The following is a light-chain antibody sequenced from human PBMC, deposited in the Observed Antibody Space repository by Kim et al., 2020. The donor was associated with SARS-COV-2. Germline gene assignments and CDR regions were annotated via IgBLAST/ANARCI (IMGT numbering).Light chain of an antibody. V-gene: IGKV3-15*01. Sequence: EIVMTQSPATLSVSPGERATLSCRASQSVSSNLAWYQQKPGQAPRLLIYGASTRATGIPARFSGRGSGTEFTLTISSLQSEDFAVYYCPQYNNWPPWTFGQGTKVDIK. CDR3: PQYNNWPPWT. J-gene: IGKJ1*01. CDR2: GAS. CDR1: QSVSSN.